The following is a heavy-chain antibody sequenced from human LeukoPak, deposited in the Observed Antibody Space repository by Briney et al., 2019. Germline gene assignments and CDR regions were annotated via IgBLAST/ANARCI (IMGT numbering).Heavy chain of an antibody. CDR3: AKGFGSSFYYGVDV. Sequence: GGSLRLSCAASGFTVSSNYMSWVRQAPGKGLEWVSVITGSGATTYYADSVKGRFTISRDNSKTTLYLQMDSLRAEDTAVYYCAKGFGSSFYYGVDVWGQGTTVTVSS. J-gene: IGHJ6*02. V-gene: IGHV3-23*01. D-gene: IGHD3-10*01. CDR1: GFTVSSNY. CDR2: ITGSGATT.